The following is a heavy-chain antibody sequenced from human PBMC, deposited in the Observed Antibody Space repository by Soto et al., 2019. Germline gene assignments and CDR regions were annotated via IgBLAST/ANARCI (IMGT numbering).Heavy chain of an antibody. CDR3: ATVHGTSRSFDY. V-gene: IGHV3-23*01. CDR2: TGLNGRTT. J-gene: IGHJ4*02. D-gene: IGHD6-13*01. CDR1: GFTFSMSA. Sequence: EVQILESGGGLVQPGGSLRLSCAASGFTFSMSAMSWVRQAPGKGLEWVSTTGLNGRTTYYADSVKGRFTVSRDNSKNTLDLQMNSLRAEDTAVYYCATVHGTSRSFDYWGQGTLGTVSS.